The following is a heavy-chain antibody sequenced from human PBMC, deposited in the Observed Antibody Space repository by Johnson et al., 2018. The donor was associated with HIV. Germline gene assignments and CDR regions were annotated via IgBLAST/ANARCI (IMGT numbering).Heavy chain of an antibody. J-gene: IGHJ3*02. CDR1: GFTFSDYY. Sequence: QMLLVESGGGLVKPGGSLRLSCAASGFTFSDYYMSWIRQAPGKGLEWVAVISYDGSNKYYADSVKGRFTISRDNSKNTLDLQMNSLRAEDTAVYYCVSSAQWSGWPPGAFDIWGQGTMVTVSS. D-gene: IGHD6-19*01. V-gene: IGHV3-30*14. CDR2: ISYDGSNK. CDR3: VSSAQWSGWPPGAFDI.